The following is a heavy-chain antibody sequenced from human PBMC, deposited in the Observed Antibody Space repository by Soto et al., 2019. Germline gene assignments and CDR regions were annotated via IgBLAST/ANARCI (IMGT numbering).Heavy chain of an antibody. CDR3: ARDLAAADY. CDR1: GYINIKYY. D-gene: IGHD6-13*01. V-gene: IGHV1-46*01. CDR2: INPNGGST. J-gene: IGHJ4*02. Sequence: APLKGYRKASGYINIKYYIHRGRLAPGNGHEWIGIINPNGGSTNYDPKVRGRVTMARDTSTSTVYMDLSSLRSDVSAVYYCARDLAAADYWGQGTLVTVSS.